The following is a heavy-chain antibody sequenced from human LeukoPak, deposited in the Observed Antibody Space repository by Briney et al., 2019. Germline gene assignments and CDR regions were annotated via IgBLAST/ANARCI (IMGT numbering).Heavy chain of an antibody. J-gene: IGHJ5*02. D-gene: IGHD6-19*01. CDR3: ANTAVAGRIGWFDP. CDR2: IYYSGST. V-gene: IGHV4-59*01. CDR1: GGSFSGYY. Sequence: SETLSLTCAVYGGSFSGYYWSWIRQPPGKGLEWIGYIYYSGSTNYNPSLKSRVTISVDTSKNQLSLKLSSVTAADTAVYYCANTAVAGRIGWFDPWGQGTLVTVSS.